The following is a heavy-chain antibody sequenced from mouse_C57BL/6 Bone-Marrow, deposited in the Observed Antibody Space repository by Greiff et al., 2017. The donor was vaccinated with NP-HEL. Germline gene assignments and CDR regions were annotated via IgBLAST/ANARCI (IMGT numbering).Heavy chain of an antibody. D-gene: IGHD1-1*01. CDR1: GFTFSSYA. CDR2: ISDGGSYT. Sequence: EVQVVESGGGLVKPGGSLKLSCAASGFTFSSYAMSWVRQTPEKRLEWVATISDGGSYTYYPDNVKGRFTISRDNAKNTLYLQMSSLKSEDTAMYYCARHSVPLLPPFAYWGQGTLVTVSA. J-gene: IGHJ3*01. CDR3: ARHSVPLLPPFAY. V-gene: IGHV5-4*01.